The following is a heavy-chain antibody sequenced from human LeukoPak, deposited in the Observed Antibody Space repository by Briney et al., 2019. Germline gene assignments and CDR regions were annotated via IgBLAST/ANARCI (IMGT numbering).Heavy chain of an antibody. J-gene: IGHJ4*02. CDR2: IIPFLGTT. Sequence: SVKVSCKASGGTFSSYAISWVRQAPGQGLEWMGSIIPFLGTTNYAQKFQGRVTITADEPTRTAYMELTYVRSDDTAVYYCTIIPNVILFTHYFEYWGQGTLVTVSS. CDR1: GGTFSSYA. D-gene: IGHD2-21*01. CDR3: TIIPNVILFTHYFEY. V-gene: IGHV1-69*11.